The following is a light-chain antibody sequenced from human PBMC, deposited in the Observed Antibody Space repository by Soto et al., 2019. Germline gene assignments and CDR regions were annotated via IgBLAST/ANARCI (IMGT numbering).Light chain of an antibody. Sequence: QTVVTQEPSFSVSPGGTVTLTCGLSSGSVSTSYYPSWYQQTPGQAPRTLIYSTNTRSSGVPDRFSGSILGNKAALTITGAQEVVESDYYCVLYMGSGSYVVFGGGTKLTAL. CDR3: VLYMGSGSYVV. J-gene: IGLJ2*01. V-gene: IGLV8-61*01. CDR2: STN. CDR1: SGSVSTSYY.